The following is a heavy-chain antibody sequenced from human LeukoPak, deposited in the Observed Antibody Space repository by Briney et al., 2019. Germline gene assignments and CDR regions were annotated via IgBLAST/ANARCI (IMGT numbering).Heavy chain of an antibody. CDR2: IWYDGSNK. CDR3: AREHGLYYDFWSGSPGDAFDI. V-gene: IGHV3-33*01. Sequence: GGSLRLSCAASGFTFSSYGMHWVRQAPGKGLEWVAVIWYDGSNKYYADSVKGRFTISRDNSKNTLYLQMNSLRAGDTAVYYCAREHGLYYDFWSGSPGDAFDIWGQGTMVTVSS. D-gene: IGHD3-3*01. J-gene: IGHJ3*02. CDR1: GFTFSSYG.